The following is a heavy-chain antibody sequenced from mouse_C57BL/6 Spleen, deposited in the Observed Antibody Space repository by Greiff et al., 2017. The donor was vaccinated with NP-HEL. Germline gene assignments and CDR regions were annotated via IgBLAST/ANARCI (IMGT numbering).Heavy chain of an antibody. CDR1: GFNIKDYY. V-gene: IGHV14-1*01. J-gene: IGHJ2*01. Sequence: VHVKQSGAELVRPGASVKLSCTASGFNIKDYYMHWVKQRPEQGLEWIGRIDHEDGDTEYAPKFQGKATMTADTSSNTAYLQLSSLTSEDTAVDYCTNYGSSNYFDYWGQGTTLTVSS. D-gene: IGHD1-1*01. CDR2: IDHEDGDT. CDR3: TNYGSSNYFDY.